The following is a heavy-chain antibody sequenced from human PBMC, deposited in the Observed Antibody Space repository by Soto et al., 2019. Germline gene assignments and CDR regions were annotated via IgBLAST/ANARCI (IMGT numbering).Heavy chain of an antibody. Sequence: QVQLVQSGAEVKKPGASVKVSCKASGYTFTSYYMHWVRQAPGQGLEWMGIINPSGGSTSYAQKFQGRVTMTRDTSTSTVYRELSGLRSEDTAVYYCARGPNAKVAWFDPWGQGTLVTVSS. CDR2: INPSGGST. V-gene: IGHV1-46*03. CDR1: GYTFTSYY. D-gene: IGHD2-15*01. J-gene: IGHJ5*02. CDR3: ARGPNAKVAWFDP.